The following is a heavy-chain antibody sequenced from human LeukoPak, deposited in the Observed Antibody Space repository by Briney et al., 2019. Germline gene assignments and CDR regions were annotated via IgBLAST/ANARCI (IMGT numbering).Heavy chain of an antibody. V-gene: IGHV3-21*05. Sequence: PGGSLRLSCAASGFTFRNYVIHWVRQAPGKGLEWVSYISSSSSYTNYADSVKGRFTISRDNAKNSLYLQMNSLRAEDTAVYYCASPVEMATIFDFDYWGQGTLVTVSS. D-gene: IGHD5-24*01. J-gene: IGHJ4*02. CDR2: ISSSSSYT. CDR3: ASPVEMATIFDFDY. CDR1: GFTFRNYV.